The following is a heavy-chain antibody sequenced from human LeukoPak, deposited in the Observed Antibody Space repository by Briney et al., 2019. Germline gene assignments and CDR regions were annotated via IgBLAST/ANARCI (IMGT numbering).Heavy chain of an antibody. Sequence: GGSLRLSCAASGFTFSSYGMHWVRQAPGKGLEWVAVISYDGSNKYYADSVKGRFTISRDNSKNTLYLQMNGLRAEDTAVYYCAKVSAGGSGWYYFDYWGQGTLVTVSS. V-gene: IGHV3-30*18. CDR1: GFTFSSYG. CDR3: AKVSAGGSGWYYFDY. J-gene: IGHJ4*02. CDR2: ISYDGSNK. D-gene: IGHD6-19*01.